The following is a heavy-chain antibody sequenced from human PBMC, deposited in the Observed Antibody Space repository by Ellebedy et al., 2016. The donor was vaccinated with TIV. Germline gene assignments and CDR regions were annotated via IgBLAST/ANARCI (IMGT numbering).Heavy chain of an antibody. CDR2: IRTSLVQT. CDR1: GYRFSSYA. Sequence: ASVKVSXXASGYRFSSYAITWVRQASGQGFEWMGWIRTSLVQTEFAPRFQDRLSMTTDTSTSTAYMELRNLKSDDTAVYHCVRVSNFYDRARFDPWGQGTLITVSS. V-gene: IGHV1-18*04. CDR3: VRVSNFYDRARFDP. D-gene: IGHD3-16*01. J-gene: IGHJ5*02.